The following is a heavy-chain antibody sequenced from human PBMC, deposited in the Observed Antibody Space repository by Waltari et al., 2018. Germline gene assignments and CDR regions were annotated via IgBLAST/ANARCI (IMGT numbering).Heavy chain of an antibody. Sequence: EVQLVESGGGLVQPGGSLRLSCAASGFTFSSYWMSWVRQAPGKGLEWVSSISSSSSYIYYADSVKGRFTISRDNAKNSLYLQMNSLRAEDTAVYYCARAGIVGAIVDYWGQGTLVTVSS. V-gene: IGHV3-21*01. CDR3: ARAGIVGAIVDY. CDR1: GFTFSSYW. CDR2: ISSSSSYI. J-gene: IGHJ4*02. D-gene: IGHD1-26*01.